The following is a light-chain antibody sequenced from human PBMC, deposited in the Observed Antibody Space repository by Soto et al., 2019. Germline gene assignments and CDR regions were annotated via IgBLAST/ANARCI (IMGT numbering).Light chain of an antibody. CDR3: QQYGSSPLT. CDR1: QSVRSNY. V-gene: IGKV3-20*01. CDR2: DAS. Sequence: EIVLTQSPGTLSLSPGERATLSCRASQSVRSNYIAWYQHKPGQAPRFLIYDASSRATGIPDRFSGSGSGTDFTLTISRLEPEDFAVYYCQQYGSSPLTFGGGTKVEIK. J-gene: IGKJ4*01.